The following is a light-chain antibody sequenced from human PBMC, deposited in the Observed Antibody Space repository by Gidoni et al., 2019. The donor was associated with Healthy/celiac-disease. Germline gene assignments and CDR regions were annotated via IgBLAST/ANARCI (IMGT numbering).Light chain of an antibody. V-gene: IGKV3-11*01. CDR3: QQRSNWQIT. Sequence: EIVLTQSPATLSLSPGERATLSCRASQSVSSYLAWYQHKPGQAPRLLIYDASNRATGIPARFSGGGSGTDFTLTISSLEPEDFAVYYCQQRSNWQITFGQGTRLEIK. CDR1: QSVSSY. J-gene: IGKJ5*01. CDR2: DAS.